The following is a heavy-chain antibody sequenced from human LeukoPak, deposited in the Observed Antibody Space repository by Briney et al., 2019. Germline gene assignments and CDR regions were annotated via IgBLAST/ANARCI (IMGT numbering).Heavy chain of an antibody. CDR2: ISSSSSYI. D-gene: IGHD3-22*01. CDR3: ARGPPYYYDSSGSPIYYFDY. J-gene: IGHJ4*02. Sequence: GGSLRLSCAASGFTFKDSWMYWVRQVPGQGLLWVSSISSSSSYIYYADSVKGRFTISRDNAKDSLYLQMNSLRAEDTAVYYCARGPPYYYDSSGSPIYYFDYWGQGTLVTVSS. V-gene: IGHV3-21*01. CDR1: GFTFKDSW.